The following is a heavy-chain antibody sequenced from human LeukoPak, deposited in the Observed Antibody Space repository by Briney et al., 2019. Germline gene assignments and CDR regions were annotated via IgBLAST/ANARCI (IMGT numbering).Heavy chain of an antibody. CDR3: ARDTEWPLNWFDP. CDR1: GYTFTGYY. J-gene: IGHJ5*02. V-gene: IGHV1-2*02. Sequence: ASVKVSCTASGYTFTGYYMHWVRQAPGQGLEWMGWINPNSGGTNYAQKFQGRVTMTRDTSISTAYMELSRLRSGDTAVYYCARDTEWPLNWFDPWGQGTLVTVSS. D-gene: IGHD3-3*01. CDR2: INPNSGGT.